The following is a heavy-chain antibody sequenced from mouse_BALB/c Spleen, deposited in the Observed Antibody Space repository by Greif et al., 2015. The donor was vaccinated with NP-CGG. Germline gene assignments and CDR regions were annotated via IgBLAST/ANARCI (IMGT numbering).Heavy chain of an antibody. V-gene: IGHV14-3*02. CDR3: AKNDGYYVLAY. D-gene: IGHD2-3*01. CDR1: GFNIKDTH. J-gene: IGHJ2*01. CDR2: IDPANGNT. Sequence: EVQLQQSGAELVKPGASVKLSCTASGFNIKDTHMHWVKQRPEQGLEWIGRIDPANGNTKYDPKFQGKATITADTSSNTAYLQLSSLTSEDTAVYYCAKNDGYYVLAYWGQGTTLTVSS.